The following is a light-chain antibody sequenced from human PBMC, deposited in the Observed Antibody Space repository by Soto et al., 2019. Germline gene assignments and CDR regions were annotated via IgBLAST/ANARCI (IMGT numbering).Light chain of an antibody. Sequence: QLVLTQSPSASASLGASVKLTCTLSSGHSTYSIAWHQLRPEKGPRYLMKLHSGGSHTKGDGIPDRFSGSSSGAERYLIISTLQSEDEADYYCQTWGTSFQVLFGGGTKLTVL. J-gene: IGLJ2*01. V-gene: IGLV4-69*01. CDR2: LHSGGSH. CDR3: QTWGTSFQVL. CDR1: SGHSTYS.